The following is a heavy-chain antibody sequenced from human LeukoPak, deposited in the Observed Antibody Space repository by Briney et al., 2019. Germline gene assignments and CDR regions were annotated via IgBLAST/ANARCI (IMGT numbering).Heavy chain of an antibody. CDR3: GYGDYRAPNWFDP. CDR2: IRYDGSNK. J-gene: IGHJ5*02. CDR1: GFTFSSYG. D-gene: IGHD4-17*01. Sequence: GGSLRLSCAASGFTFSSYGMHWVRQAPGKGLEWVAFIRYDGSNKYYADSVKGRFTISRDNSKNTPYLQMNSLRAEDTAVYYCGYGDYRAPNWFDPWGQGTLVTVSS. V-gene: IGHV3-30*02.